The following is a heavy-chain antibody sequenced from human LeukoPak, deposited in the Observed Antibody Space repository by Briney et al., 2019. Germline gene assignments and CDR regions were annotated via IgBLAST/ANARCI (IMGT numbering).Heavy chain of an antibody. V-gene: IGHV3-74*01. CDR2: INSDGSWT. D-gene: IGHD2/OR15-2a*01. CDR1: GNYC. CDR3: VSFYETY. J-gene: IGHJ4*02. Sequence: GALRLSCAASGNYCMHWVRQAPGKGLVWVSHINSDGSWTSYADSVKGRFTISKDNAKNTVYLQMNSLRAEDTAVYYCVSFYETYWGRGTLATVSS.